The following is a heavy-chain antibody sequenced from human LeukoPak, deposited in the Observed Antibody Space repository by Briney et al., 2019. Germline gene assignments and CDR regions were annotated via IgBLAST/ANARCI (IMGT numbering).Heavy chain of an antibody. CDR1: GFTFSDRY. CDR2: IYSGGST. D-gene: IGHD3-22*01. J-gene: IGHJ4*02. CDR3: ARDPYSSGYYVY. Sequence: GGSLRLSCAASGFTFSDRYMDWVRQAPGKGLEWVSVIYSGGSTYYADSVKGRFTISRDNSKNTLYLQMNSLRAEDTAVYYCARDPYSSGYYVYWGQGTLVTVSS. V-gene: IGHV3-53*01.